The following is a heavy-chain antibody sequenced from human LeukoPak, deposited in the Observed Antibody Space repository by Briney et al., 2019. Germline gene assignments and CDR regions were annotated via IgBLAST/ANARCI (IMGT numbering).Heavy chain of an antibody. D-gene: IGHD3-3*01. Sequence: GGSLRLSCAASGFTFSSYAMSWVRQAPGKGLEWVSAISGSGGSTYYTDSVKGRFTISRDNSKNTLYLQMNSLRAEDTAVYYCAKAVRYDFWSGMGDYYYYMDVWGKGTTVTVSS. CDR1: GFTFSSYA. J-gene: IGHJ6*03. V-gene: IGHV3-23*01. CDR2: ISGSGGST. CDR3: AKAVRYDFWSGMGDYYYYMDV.